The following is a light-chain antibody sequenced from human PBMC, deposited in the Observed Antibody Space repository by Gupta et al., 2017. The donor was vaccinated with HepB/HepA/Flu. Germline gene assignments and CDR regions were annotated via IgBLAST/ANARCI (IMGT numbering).Light chain of an antibody. Sequence: DIQMTQSPSSLSASVGDRVTITCRASQSISSYLNWYQQKPGKAPELLIYAASTLQTGVPSRFSGSGSWTDFTLTVSSLQPEDFATYYCQETYDTPRTFGGGTKVEIK. CDR1: QSISSY. J-gene: IGKJ4*01. CDR3: QETYDTPRT. CDR2: AAS. V-gene: IGKV1-39*01.